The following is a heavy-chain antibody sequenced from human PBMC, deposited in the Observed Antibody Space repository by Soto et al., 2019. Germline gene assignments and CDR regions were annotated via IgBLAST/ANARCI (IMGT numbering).Heavy chain of an antibody. V-gene: IGHV3-30*18. Sequence: QVQLVESGGGVVQPGRPLRLSCAASGFTFSTYGMHWVRQAPGKGLEWVAVISDDGSNKYYADSVRGRFTISRDNSKNSLFLQMNSLRAEDTAVYYCAKETVVTTFMGYYYYYGMDVWGQGTTVTVSS. J-gene: IGHJ6*02. D-gene: IGHD2-21*02. CDR1: GFTFSTYG. CDR2: ISDDGSNK. CDR3: AKETVVTTFMGYYYYYGMDV.